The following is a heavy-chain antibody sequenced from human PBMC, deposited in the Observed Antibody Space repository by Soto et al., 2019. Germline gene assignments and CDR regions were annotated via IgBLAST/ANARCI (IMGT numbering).Heavy chain of an antibody. D-gene: IGHD2-2*02. CDR2: INHSGST. CDR1: GGSFSGYY. CDR3: ARGGGYCSSTSCYTRQYYYYYYGMDV. V-gene: IGHV4-34*01. J-gene: IGHJ6*02. Sequence: SETLSLTCAVYGGSFSGYYWSWIRQPPGKGLEWIGEINHSGSTNYNPSLKSRVTISVDTSKNQFPLKLSSVTAADTAVYYCARGGGYCSSTSCYTRQYYYYYYGMDVWGQGTTVTVSS.